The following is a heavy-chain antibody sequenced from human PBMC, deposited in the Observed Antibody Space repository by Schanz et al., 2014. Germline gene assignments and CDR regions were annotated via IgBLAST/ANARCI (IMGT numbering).Heavy chain of an antibody. CDR1: GFTFSSYG. CDR3: AKNQYDDVDLSSFYFDF. CDR2: IWYDGSNK. J-gene: IGHJ4*02. Sequence: AHLVESGGGVVQPGRSLRLSCAASGFTFSSYGMHWVRQAPGKGLEWVAVIWYDGSNKYYADSVKGRFTISRDSSKNTLYLQMNSLRPEDTAIYYCAKNQYDDVDLSSFYFDFWGQGTLVTVSS. D-gene: IGHD3-10*02. V-gene: IGHV3-33*03.